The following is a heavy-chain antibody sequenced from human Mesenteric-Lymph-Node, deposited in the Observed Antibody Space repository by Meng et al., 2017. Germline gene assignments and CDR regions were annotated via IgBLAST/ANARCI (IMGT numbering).Heavy chain of an antibody. V-gene: IGHV3-7*03. J-gene: IGHJ2*01. Sequence: EVEGVESGGSLDQPGGFMRLSLATSVFAFSTYGMTWVRQAPGTGLEWVANINQDGSETYYVDSVKGRFPISRDNTEKSLCLQMSSLRAEDTAVYYCAKPLLRGFINWYFDLWGRGTLVTVSS. CDR3: AKPLLRGFINWYFDL. D-gene: IGHD3-10*01. CDR1: VFAFSTYG. CDR2: INQDGSET.